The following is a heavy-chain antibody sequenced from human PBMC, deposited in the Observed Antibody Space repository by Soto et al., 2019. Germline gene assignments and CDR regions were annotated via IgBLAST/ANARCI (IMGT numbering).Heavy chain of an antibody. CDR1: GDSISSSTYY. D-gene: IGHD2-21*01. Sequence: PSETLSLTCDVSGDSISSSTYYWGWIRQPPGKGLEWLASIYYSGAAYYNPSLRSRVSISVDTSNTRFSLALTSLTAADTAVYFCARLAYSGYFQTWGQGSLVTVSS. J-gene: IGHJ1*01. V-gene: IGHV4-39*02. CDR3: ARLAYSGYFQT. CDR2: IYYSGAA.